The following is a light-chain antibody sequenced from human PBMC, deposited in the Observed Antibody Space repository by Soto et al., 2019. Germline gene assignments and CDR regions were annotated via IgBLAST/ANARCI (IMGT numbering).Light chain of an antibody. Sequence: EFVLTQSPGTLSLSPGERATLSCRASQTVRNNYLAWYQQKPGQAPRLLIYDASSRATGIPDRFSGGGSGTDFTLTISRLEPEDFAVYYCQQFSSYPLTFGEGTKVEI. CDR3: QQFSSYPLT. V-gene: IGKV3-20*01. CDR2: DAS. J-gene: IGKJ4*01. CDR1: QTVRNNY.